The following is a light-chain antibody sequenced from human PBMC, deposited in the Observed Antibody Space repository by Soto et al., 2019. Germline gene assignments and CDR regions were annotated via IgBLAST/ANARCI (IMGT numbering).Light chain of an antibody. CDR3: QQYNNWPPSWT. CDR2: DAS. CDR1: HSVSIN. J-gene: IGKJ1*01. Sequence: IVMTQSPSTLSVSPGERANLSSTASHSVSINIAWFQQKPGRPPSLLIYDASTRATGIPARISGSGSGTEFTLAISSLQSEDCATYFCQQYNNWPPSWTFGQGTKVDIK. V-gene: IGKV3-15*01.